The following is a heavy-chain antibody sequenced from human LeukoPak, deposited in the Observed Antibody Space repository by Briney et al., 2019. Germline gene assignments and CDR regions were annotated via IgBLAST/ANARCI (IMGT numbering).Heavy chain of an antibody. CDR1: GGPFSGYY. D-gene: IGHD3-9*01. V-gene: IGHV4-34*12. CDR3: ARTIEQWTPFDS. J-gene: IGHJ4*02. CDR2: VIHSGRT. Sequence: SETLSLTCAVYGGPFSGYYWSWIRQPPGKGLEWIGEVIHSGRTNYNPSLKSRVTMSVDTSKNQFSLRLSSVTAADTAVYYCARTIEQWTPFDSWGQGVLVTVSS.